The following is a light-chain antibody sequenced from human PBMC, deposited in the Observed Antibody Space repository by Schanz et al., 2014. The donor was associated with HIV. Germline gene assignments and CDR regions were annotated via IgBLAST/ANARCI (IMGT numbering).Light chain of an antibody. CDR3: SSYTRGSTYV. J-gene: IGLJ1*01. V-gene: IGLV2-14*03. CDR1: SSDVGGYNY. CDR2: DVS. Sequence: QSALTQPPSASGSPGQSVTISCTGTSSDVGGYNYVSWFQQHPGKAPKLMIFDVSNRPSGVSNRFSGSKSGNTASLTISGLQAEDEADYYCSSYTRGSTYVFGSGTKLTVL.